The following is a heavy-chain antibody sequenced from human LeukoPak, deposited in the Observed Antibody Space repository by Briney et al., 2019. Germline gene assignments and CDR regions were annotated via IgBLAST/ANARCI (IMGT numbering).Heavy chain of an antibody. J-gene: IGHJ6*04. CDR1: GGSFSGYY. CDR3: ARARIMVRRVMRYGMDV. Sequence: SETLSLTCAVYGGSFSGYYWSWIRQPPGKGLEWIGEINHSGSTNYNPSLKSRVTISVDTSKNQFSLKLSSVTAADTAVYYCARARIMVRRVMRYGMDVWGKGTTVTVSS. CDR2: INHSGST. D-gene: IGHD3-10*01. V-gene: IGHV4-34*01.